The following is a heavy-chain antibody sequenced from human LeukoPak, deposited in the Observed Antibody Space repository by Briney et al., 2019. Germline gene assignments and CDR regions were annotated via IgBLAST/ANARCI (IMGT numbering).Heavy chain of an antibody. Sequence: GESLNISCQGSGYTFTSYWISWVRQLPGPGLECMGMIDPTDSYTNYSPPFQGHVTISADKSISTAYLQWSSLKTSDTAMYYCARTAQEFYDSGSPDYWGQGTLVTVSS. D-gene: IGHD3-10*01. CDR2: IDPTDSYT. CDR3: ARTAQEFYDSGSPDY. CDR1: GYTFTSYW. J-gene: IGHJ4*02. V-gene: IGHV5-10-1*01.